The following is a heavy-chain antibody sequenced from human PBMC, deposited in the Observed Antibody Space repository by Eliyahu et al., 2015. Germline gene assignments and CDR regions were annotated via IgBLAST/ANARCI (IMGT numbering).Heavy chain of an antibody. CDR3: AKDIAAAAYWYFDL. CDR2: ISGXGGST. V-gene: IGHV3-23*04. Sequence: EVQLVESGGGLVQPGGSLRLSCAASGFTFSSDAMSXXRQAPGKGXXWVSAISGXGGSTYYADSVKGRFTISRDNSKNTLYLQMNSLRAEDTAVYYCAKDIAAAAYWYFDLWGRGTLVTVSS. CDR1: GFTFSSDA. D-gene: IGHD6-13*01. J-gene: IGHJ2*01.